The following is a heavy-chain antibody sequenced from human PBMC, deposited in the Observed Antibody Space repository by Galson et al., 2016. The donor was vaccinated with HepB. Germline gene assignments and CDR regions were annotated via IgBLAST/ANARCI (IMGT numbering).Heavy chain of an antibody. CDR1: GFTFSHYA. V-gene: IGHV3-23*01. CDR3: AKAFDFWSGYPFDH. Sequence: SLRLSCAASGFTFSHYAMNWVRQAPGKGLEWVSSISGSGGSSYYADSVKGRFTISRDNSKNTLYLQMNSLRAEDTAVYYCAKAFDFWSGYPFDHWGPGTVVTVSS. J-gene: IGHJ4*02. D-gene: IGHD3-3*01. CDR2: ISGSGGSS.